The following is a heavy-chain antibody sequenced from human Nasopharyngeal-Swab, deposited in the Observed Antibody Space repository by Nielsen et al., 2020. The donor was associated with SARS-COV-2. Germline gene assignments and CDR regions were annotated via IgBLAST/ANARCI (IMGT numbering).Heavy chain of an antibody. CDR3: ARGDYSNYVDYYYYYYMDV. CDR2: INSDGSST. J-gene: IGHJ6*03. CDR1: GFTFSSYW. D-gene: IGHD4-11*01. Sequence: GESLEISWAASGFTFSSYWMHWVRQAPGKGLVWVSRINSDGSSTSYADSVKGRFTISRDNAKNTLYLQMNSLRAEDTAVYYCARGDYSNYVDYYYYYYMDVWGKGTTVTVSS. V-gene: IGHV3-74*01.